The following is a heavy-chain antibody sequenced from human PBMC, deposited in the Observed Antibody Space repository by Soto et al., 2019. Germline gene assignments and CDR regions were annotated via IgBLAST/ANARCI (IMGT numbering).Heavy chain of an antibody. CDR1: GGSFTGYY. D-gene: IGHD3-10*01. V-gene: IGHV4-34*01. Sequence: SDTLSLTCAVHGGSFTGYYWRWIRQPHGQGLEWIGEINHSGSTNYNPSLKSRVTISVDTSKNQFSLKLSSVTAADTAVYYCARGTSISYYYGSGRAVLFDYWGQGTLVTVS. CDR2: INHSGST. J-gene: IGHJ4*02. CDR3: ARGTSISYYYGSGRAVLFDY.